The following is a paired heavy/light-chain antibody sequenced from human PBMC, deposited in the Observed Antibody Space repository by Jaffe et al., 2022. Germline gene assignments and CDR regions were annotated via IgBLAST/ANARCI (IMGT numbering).Heavy chain of an antibody. D-gene: IGHD6-19*01. V-gene: IGHV3-30*02. CDR2: IRFDGSSK. J-gene: IGHJ4*01. CDR1: GFAFSSSA. Sequence: QVQLVESGGGVVQPGGSLRLSCAASGFAFSSSAMHWVRQAPGKGLEWVAFIRFDGSSKYYADSVKGRFTISRDNSKNTLYLEMNSLRGDDTAVYYCAKDGHTSGWLYYFDFWGQGTLVTVSS. CDR3: AKDGHTSGWLYYFDF.
Light chain of an antibody. V-gene: IGKV3-20*01. J-gene: IGKJ4*01. Sequence: EIVLTQSPGTLSLSPGEGATLSCRASQTISSNYLAWYQQKPGQAPRLLIYGVSSRATGIPDRFSGSGSGTDFTLTISRLEPEDFAVYYCQQYVSTPLTFGGGTKVEIK. CDR3: QQYVSTPLT. CDR1: QTISSNY. CDR2: GVS.